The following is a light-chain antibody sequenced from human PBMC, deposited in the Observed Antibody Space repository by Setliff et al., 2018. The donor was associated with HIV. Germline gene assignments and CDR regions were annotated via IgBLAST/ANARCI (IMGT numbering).Light chain of an antibody. CDR1: RSNIGAGYD. Sequence: QSALTQPPSVSGAPGQRVTISCTGSRSNIGAGYDVHWYQQLPGTAPKLLIYGNNNRPSGVPDRFSGSESGTSASLAITGLQADDEADYYCQSYDSSLSGSVVFGGGTKVTVL. V-gene: IGLV1-40*01. J-gene: IGLJ2*01. CDR2: GNN. CDR3: QSYDSSLSGSVV.